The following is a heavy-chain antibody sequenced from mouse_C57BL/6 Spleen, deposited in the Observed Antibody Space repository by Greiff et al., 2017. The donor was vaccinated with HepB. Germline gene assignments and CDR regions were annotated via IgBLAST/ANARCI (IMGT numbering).Heavy chain of an antibody. CDR3: ARWGYGIYYFDY. V-gene: IGHV1-53*01. CDR1: GYTFTSYW. D-gene: IGHD2-1*01. Sequence: VQLQQSGTELVKPGASVKLSCKASGYTFTSYWMHWVKQRPGQGLEWIGNINPSNGGTNYNEKFKSKATLTVDKSSSTAYMQLSSLTSEDSAVYYCARWGYGIYYFDYWGQGTTLTVSS. J-gene: IGHJ2*01. CDR2: INPSNGGT.